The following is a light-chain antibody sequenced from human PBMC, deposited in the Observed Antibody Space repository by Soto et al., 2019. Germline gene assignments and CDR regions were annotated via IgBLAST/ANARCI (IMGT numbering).Light chain of an antibody. Sequence: QSVLTQPRSVSGSPGQSVTISCTGTSSGVGGYNFDSWYQHHPGKAPTLMIYDISKRPSGVPDLFSASEAGNKAALPISAGLPAEEAAYYCCPSADSCTVVFGTGTKVTVL. V-gene: IGLV2-11*01. CDR1: SSGVGGYNF. CDR2: DIS. CDR3: CPSADSCTVV. J-gene: IGLJ1*01.